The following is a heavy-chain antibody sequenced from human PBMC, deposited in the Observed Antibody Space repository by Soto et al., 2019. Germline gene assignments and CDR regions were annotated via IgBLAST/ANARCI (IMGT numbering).Heavy chain of an antibody. Sequence: PGGSLRLSCAASGFTFSSYGMHWVRQDPGKGLEWVAVISYDGSNKYYADSVKGRFTISRDNSKNTLYLQMNSLRAEDTAVYYCAKDIGRKYDLTSSMDVWGQGTTVTVSS. V-gene: IGHV3-30*18. CDR2: ISYDGSNK. CDR3: AKDIGRKYDLTSSMDV. D-gene: IGHD3-3*01. J-gene: IGHJ6*02. CDR1: GFTFSSYG.